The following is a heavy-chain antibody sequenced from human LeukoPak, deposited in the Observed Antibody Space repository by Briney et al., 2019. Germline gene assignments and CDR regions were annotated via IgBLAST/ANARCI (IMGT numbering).Heavy chain of an antibody. CDR2: IVPVIGVA. CDR1: GDTLITHY. D-gene: IGHD3-22*01. J-gene: IGHJ4*02. Sequence: SVKVSCKAHGDTLITHYISWVRQAPGQGLEWVGRIVPVIGVATYAQSLQGRVIITADRSTNTAYMELSSLRFEDSAVYFCARHSSRGHYYDFDFWGQGSLVTVSS. V-gene: IGHV1-69*02. CDR3: ARHSSRGHYYDFDF.